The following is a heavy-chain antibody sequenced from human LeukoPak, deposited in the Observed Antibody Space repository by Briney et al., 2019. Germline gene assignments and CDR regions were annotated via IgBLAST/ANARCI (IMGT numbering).Heavy chain of an antibody. CDR3: ARDGRYSSGWGDFDY. J-gene: IGHJ4*02. CDR1: GFTFSTYA. V-gene: IGHV3-64*01. Sequence: PGGSLRLSCAASGFTFSTYAMHWVRQAPGKGLEYVSGISSNGDNTHYANSVKGRFTISRDNSKNTLYLQMGSLRAEDMAVYYCARDGRYSSGWGDFDYWGQGTLVTVSS. D-gene: IGHD6-19*01. CDR2: ISSNGDNT.